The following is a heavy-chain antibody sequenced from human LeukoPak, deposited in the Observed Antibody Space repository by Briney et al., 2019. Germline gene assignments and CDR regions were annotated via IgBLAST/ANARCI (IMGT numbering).Heavy chain of an antibody. V-gene: IGHV4-59*01. CDR3: ARVGYQLLEPYYYYYMDV. CDR1: GGSISSYY. J-gene: IGHJ6*03. D-gene: IGHD2-2*01. CDR2: IYYSGSN. Sequence: SSETLSLTCTVSGGSISSYYWSWIGQPPGKGVEWMGYIYYSGSNNYNPSLKSRVTISVDTSKNQFSLKLSSVTAADTAVYYCARVGYQLLEPYYYYYMDVWGKGTTVTVSS.